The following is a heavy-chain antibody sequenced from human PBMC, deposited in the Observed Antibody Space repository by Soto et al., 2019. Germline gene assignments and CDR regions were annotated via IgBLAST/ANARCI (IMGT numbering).Heavy chain of an antibody. Sequence: PSETLSLTCAGYGGSFSGYYWSWIRQPPGKGLEWIGEINHSGSTNYNPSLKSRVTISVDTSKNQFSLKLSSVTAADTAVYYCERVHYGSGSYYYYYYGMDVWGQGTTVTVSS. V-gene: IGHV4-34*01. J-gene: IGHJ6*02. CDR1: GGSFSGYY. CDR3: ERVHYGSGSYYYYYYGMDV. D-gene: IGHD3-10*01. CDR2: INHSGST.